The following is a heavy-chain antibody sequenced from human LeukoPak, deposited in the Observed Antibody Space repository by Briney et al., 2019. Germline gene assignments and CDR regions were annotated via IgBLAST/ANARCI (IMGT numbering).Heavy chain of an antibody. CDR1: GFTFSTYA. Sequence: GQSLRLSCAASGFTFSTYAPSWVRQAPGKGLEWVSTISSSGDNTYYAASVKGRFTISRDNSKNTLYLEMSTLRAEATAVYYCAKDRTPGWYFDYWGQGTLVTVSS. D-gene: IGHD3-9*01. CDR2: ISSSGDNT. CDR3: AKDRTPGWYFDY. J-gene: IGHJ4*02. V-gene: IGHV3-23*01.